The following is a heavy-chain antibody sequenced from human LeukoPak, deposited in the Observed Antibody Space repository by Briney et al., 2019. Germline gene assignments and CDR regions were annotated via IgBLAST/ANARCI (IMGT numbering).Heavy chain of an antibody. J-gene: IGHJ3*02. CDR1: GGSFSGYY. D-gene: IGHD3-10*01. CDR3: ARGGPMVRGGDGFDAFDI. Sequence: SETLSLTCAVYGGSFSGYYWSWIRHPPGKGLEWIGEINHSGSTNYNPSLKSRVTISVDTSKNQFSLKLSSVTAADTAVYYCARGGPMVRGGDGFDAFDIWGQGTMVTVSS. CDR2: INHSGST. V-gene: IGHV4-34*01.